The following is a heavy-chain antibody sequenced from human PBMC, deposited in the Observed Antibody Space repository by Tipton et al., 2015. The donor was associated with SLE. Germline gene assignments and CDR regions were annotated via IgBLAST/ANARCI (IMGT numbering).Heavy chain of an antibody. CDR1: GGSISTHY. Sequence: TLSLTCTVSGGSISTHYWSWIRQPPGKGLEWIGYIYHSGSTNYSPSLKSRVTISVDTSKDQFSLKLSSVTAADTAVYYCARGERSGYLCYFDYWGQGPLVPFSS. V-gene: IGHV4-59*11. J-gene: IGHJ4*02. D-gene: IGHD3-22*01. CDR3: ARGERSGYLCYFDY. CDR2: IYHSGST.